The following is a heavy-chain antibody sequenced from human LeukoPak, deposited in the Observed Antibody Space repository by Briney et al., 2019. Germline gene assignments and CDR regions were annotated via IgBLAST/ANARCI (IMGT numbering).Heavy chain of an antibody. CDR1: GFTFSRSW. CDR3: VRDDVQPRDGTTV. CDR2: IKTDGSET. D-gene: IGHD1-1*01. V-gene: IGHV3-7*01. J-gene: IGHJ4*02. Sequence: PGGSLRLSCAVSGFTFSRSWMSWVRPGPGEGLEFVANIKTDGSETYYVDSVKGRFTISRDNAENSLYLQLNSLRVEDTAVYYCVRDDVQPRDGTTVWGRGTLVTVSS.